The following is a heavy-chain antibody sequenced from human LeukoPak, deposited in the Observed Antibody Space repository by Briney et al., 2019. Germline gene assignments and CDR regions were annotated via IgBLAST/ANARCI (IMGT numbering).Heavy chain of an antibody. CDR2: INHSGST. D-gene: IGHD3-10*01. J-gene: IGHJ1*01. CDR3: ARDQRVRGGIPKLAKSSRWFQH. CDR1: GGSFSGYY. V-gene: IGHV4-34*01. Sequence: SETLSLTCAVYGGSFSGYYWSWIRQPPGKGLEWIGEINHSGSTNYNPSLKSRVTISVDTSKNQFSLKLSSVTAADTAVYYCARDQRVRGGIPKLAKSSRWFQHWGQGTLVTVSS.